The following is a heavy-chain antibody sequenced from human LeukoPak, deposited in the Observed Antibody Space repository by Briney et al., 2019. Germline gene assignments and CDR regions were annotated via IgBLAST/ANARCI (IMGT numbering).Heavy chain of an antibody. CDR3: SKARGYSSSPGDFDY. D-gene: IGHD6-13*01. V-gene: IGHV3-23*01. Sequence: GGSLRLSCAASGFTFSNAWMNWVRQAPEKGLEWVSAISGSGGSTYYADSVKGRFTISRDNSKNTLYLQMNSLRAEDTAAYYCSKARGYSSSPGDFDYWGQGTLVTVSS. J-gene: IGHJ4*02. CDR1: GFTFSNAW. CDR2: ISGSGGST.